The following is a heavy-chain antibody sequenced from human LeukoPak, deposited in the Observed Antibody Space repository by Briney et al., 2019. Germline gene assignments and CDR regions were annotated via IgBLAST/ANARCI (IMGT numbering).Heavy chain of an antibody. CDR1: GGSISSYY. J-gene: IGHJ2*01. CDR2: IYYSGST. D-gene: IGHD5-12*01. V-gene: IGHV4-59*01. Sequence: PSETLSLTCIVSGGSISSYYWTWMRQPPGKGLEWIGYIYYSGSTNYNPSLKSRVTISVDTSKNQFSLKLSSVTAADTAVYYCAREESQGGYDPVYFDLWGRGTLVTVSS. CDR3: AREESQGGYDPVYFDL.